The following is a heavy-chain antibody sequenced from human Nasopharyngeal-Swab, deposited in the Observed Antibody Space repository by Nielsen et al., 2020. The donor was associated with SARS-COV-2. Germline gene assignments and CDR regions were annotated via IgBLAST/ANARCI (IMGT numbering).Heavy chain of an antibody. Sequence: SETLSLTCTVSGGSISSYYWSWIRHPPGKGLEWIGYIYYSGSTNYNPSLKSRVTISVDTSKNQFSLKLSSVTAADTAVYYCARVPYEGGDYDYYYMDVWGKGTTVTVSS. CDR1: GGSISSYY. V-gene: IGHV4-59*01. CDR3: ARVPYEGGDYDYYYMDV. CDR2: IYYSGST. J-gene: IGHJ6*03. D-gene: IGHD5-12*01.